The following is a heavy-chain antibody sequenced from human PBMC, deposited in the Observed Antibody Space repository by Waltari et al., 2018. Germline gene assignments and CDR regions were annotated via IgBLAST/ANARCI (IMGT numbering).Heavy chain of an antibody. CDR1: GFTFSSYS. Sequence: EVQLVESGGGLVKPGGSLRLTCAASGFTFSSYSMNRVRQAPGKGLERVSSISSISTYIYYADSVKGRFTISRDNAKNSLYLQLTSLSAEDTAVYDCARDGPPHCSSASCCHEYFQHWGQGTLVTVSS. CDR2: ISSISTYI. V-gene: IGHV3-21*06. D-gene: IGHD2-2*01. CDR3: ARDGPPHCSSASCCHEYFQH. J-gene: IGHJ1*01.